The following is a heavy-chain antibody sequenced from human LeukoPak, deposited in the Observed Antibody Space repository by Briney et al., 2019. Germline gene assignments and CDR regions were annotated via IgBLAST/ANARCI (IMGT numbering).Heavy chain of an antibody. Sequence: GGSLRLSCAASGFTFSNYWMSWVRQAPGKGLEWVANIKQDGSETYYVDSVKGRFTISRDNAKNSLYLQMNSLRAEDTAVYYCARDSYLAWFDPWGQGTLVTVSS. CDR2: IKQDGSET. J-gene: IGHJ5*02. CDR1: GFTFSNYW. CDR3: ARDSYLAWFDP. V-gene: IGHV3-7*01. D-gene: IGHD3-10*01.